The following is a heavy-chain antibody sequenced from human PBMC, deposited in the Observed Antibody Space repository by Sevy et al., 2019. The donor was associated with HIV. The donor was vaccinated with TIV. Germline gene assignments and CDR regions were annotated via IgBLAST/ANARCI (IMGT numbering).Heavy chain of an antibody. J-gene: IGHJ4*02. D-gene: IGHD3-10*01. CDR3: ARDRGSGKNVFFDY. Sequence: GGSLRLSCGASGFDFREYAMHWVRQAPGKGLEWVAVISYDGSNKYYADSVKGRFTISRDNSKNTLYLQMNSLRTEDTAVYYCARDRGSGKNVFFDYWGQGTLVTVSS. CDR2: ISYDGSNK. CDR1: GFDFREYA. V-gene: IGHV3-30-3*01.